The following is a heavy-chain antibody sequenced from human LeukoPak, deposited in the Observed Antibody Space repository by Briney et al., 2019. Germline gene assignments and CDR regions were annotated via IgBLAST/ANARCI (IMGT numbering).Heavy chain of an antibody. D-gene: IGHD1-26*01. CDR1: GYTFTSYG. V-gene: IGHV1-18*01. CDR2: ISAYNGNT. J-gene: IGHJ4*02. CDR3: ARVLNSGNESTPDY. Sequence: GASVKVSCKASGYTFTSYGISWVRQAPGQGLEWMGWISAYNGNTNYAQKLQGRVTMTRDTSISTAYMELSRLRSDDTAVYYCARVLNSGNESTPDYWGQGTLVTVSS.